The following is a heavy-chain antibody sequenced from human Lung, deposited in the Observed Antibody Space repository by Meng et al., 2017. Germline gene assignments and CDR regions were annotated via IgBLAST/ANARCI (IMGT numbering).Heavy chain of an antibody. Sequence: VQLWQCGAEGKKAGASVKVSCKASGYTFPDYWLHWVRRAPGQGLEWMGRINPKSGDTHYAQRFQGRVTMTGDTSISTAYMELSGLRSDDTAMYYCARDEDISAAGKLFGDYWGQGTLVTVSS. CDR3: ARDEDISAAGKLFGDY. J-gene: IGHJ4*02. V-gene: IGHV1-2*06. D-gene: IGHD6-13*01. CDR2: INPKSGDT. CDR1: GYTFPDYW.